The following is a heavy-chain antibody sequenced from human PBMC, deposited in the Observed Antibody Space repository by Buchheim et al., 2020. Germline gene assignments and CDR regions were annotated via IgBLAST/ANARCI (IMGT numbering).Heavy chain of an antibody. CDR1: GFTFSSYG. CDR3: AKTPAYSGSYYYFDY. Sequence: QVQLVESGGGVVQPGRSLRLSCAASGFTFSSYGMHWVRQAPGKGLEWVAVISYDGSNKYYADSVKGRFTISRDNSKITLYLQMNSLRAEDTAVYYCAKTPAYSGSYYYFDYWGQGTL. J-gene: IGHJ4*02. D-gene: IGHD1-26*01. CDR2: ISYDGSNK. V-gene: IGHV3-30*18.